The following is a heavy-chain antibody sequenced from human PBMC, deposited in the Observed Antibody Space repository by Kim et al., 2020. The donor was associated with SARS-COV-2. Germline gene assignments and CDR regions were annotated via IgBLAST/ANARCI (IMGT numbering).Heavy chain of an antibody. CDR3: ARDAITMIVVVTPVGWFDP. V-gene: IGHV4-39*02. J-gene: IGHJ5*02. D-gene: IGHD3-22*01. Sequence: SETLSLTCAVSGGSISSSSYYWGWIRQPPGKGLEWIGSIYYSGSTYYNPSLKSRVTISVDTSKNQFSLKLSSVTAADTAVYYCARDAITMIVVVTPVGWFDPWGQGTLVTVSS. CDR1: GGSISSSSYY. CDR2: IYYSGST.